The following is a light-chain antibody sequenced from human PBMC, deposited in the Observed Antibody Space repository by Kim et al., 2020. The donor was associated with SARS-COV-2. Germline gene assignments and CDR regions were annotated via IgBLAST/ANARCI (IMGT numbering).Light chain of an antibody. CDR1: DDDIGYFDY. Sequence: GQSISISCTGTDDDIGYFDYVAWYQQHPGKAPKLMIYDVSNRPSGVSDRFSGSKSDNTASLTISGLRTEDEADYYCCSYTTSSTLVFGGGTQLTVL. V-gene: IGLV2-14*03. CDR3: CSYTTSSTLV. CDR2: DVS. J-gene: IGLJ3*02.